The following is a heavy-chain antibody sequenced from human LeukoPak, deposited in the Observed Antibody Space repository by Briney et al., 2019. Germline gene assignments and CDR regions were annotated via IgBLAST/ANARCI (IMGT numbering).Heavy chain of an antibody. CDR1: GGSFSGYY. D-gene: IGHD4-17*01. V-gene: IGHV4-34*01. Sequence: SETLSLTCAVYGGSFSGYYWSWIRQPPEKGLEWIGEINHSGSTNYNPSLKSRVTISVDTSKNQFSLKLSSVTAADTAVYYCARHPPTVTTPLYYFDYWGQGTLVTVSS. CDR3: ARHPPTVTTPLYYFDY. J-gene: IGHJ4*02. CDR2: INHSGST.